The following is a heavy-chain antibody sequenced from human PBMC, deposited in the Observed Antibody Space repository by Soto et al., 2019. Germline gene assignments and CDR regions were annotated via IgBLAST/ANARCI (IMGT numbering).Heavy chain of an antibody. V-gene: IGHV1-69*06. CDR3: ASFYCSGGSCHTADY. CDR2: IIPIFGTA. J-gene: IGHJ4*02. Sequence: ASVKVSCKASGGTFSSYAISWVRQAPGQGLEWMGGIIPIFGTANYAQKFQGRVTITADKSTSTACMELSSLRSEDTAVYYCASFYCSGGSCHTADYWGQGTLVTVSS. CDR1: GGTFSSYA. D-gene: IGHD2-15*01.